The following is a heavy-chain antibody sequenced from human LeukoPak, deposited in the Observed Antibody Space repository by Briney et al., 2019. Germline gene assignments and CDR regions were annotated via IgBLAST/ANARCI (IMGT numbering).Heavy chain of an antibody. J-gene: IGHJ3*02. V-gene: IGHV1-2*06. D-gene: IGHD7-27*01. CDR3: ARLWGKFDAFDI. CDR1: GYTFTGYY. Sequence: GASVKVSCKTSGYTFTGYYMHWVRQAPGQGLEWMGRIHPNSGGTNYPQKFQGRVTMTRDTSISTAYMELSSLRSDDTAVYYCARLWGKFDAFDIWGQGTMVTVSS. CDR2: IHPNSGGT.